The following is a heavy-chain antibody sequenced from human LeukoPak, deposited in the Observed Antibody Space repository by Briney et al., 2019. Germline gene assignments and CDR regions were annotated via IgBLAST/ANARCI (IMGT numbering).Heavy chain of an antibody. J-gene: IGHJ4*02. Sequence: ASVKVSCKASGYTFTSYGISWVRQAPGQGLEWMGWISAYNGNTNYAQKLQGRVTMTTDTCTSTAYMELRSLRSDDTAVYYCARDPPYKEIAVARSDYWGQGTLVTVSS. CDR2: ISAYNGNT. V-gene: IGHV1-18*01. CDR1: GYTFTSYG. D-gene: IGHD6-19*01. CDR3: ARDPPYKEIAVARSDY.